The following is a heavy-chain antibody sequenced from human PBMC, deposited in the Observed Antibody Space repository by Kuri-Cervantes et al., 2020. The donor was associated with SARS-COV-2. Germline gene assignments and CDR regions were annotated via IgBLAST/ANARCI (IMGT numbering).Heavy chain of an antibody. V-gene: IGHV3-11*04. J-gene: IGHJ6*02. CDR1: GFTFSDYY. Sequence: GGSLRLSCAASGFTFSDYYMSWIRQAPGKGLEWVSYISSSGSSIYYADSVKGRFTISRDNAKNSLYLQMNSLRAEDTAVYYCARDTVPSIAAAGKYYYYGMDVWGQGTTVTVSS. D-gene: IGHD6-13*01. CDR2: ISSSGSSI. CDR3: ARDTVPSIAAAGKYYYYGMDV.